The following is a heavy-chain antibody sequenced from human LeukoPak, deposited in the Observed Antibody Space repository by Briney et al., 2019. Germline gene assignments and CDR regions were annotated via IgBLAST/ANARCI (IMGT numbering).Heavy chain of an antibody. CDR3: AKRTLGPMVRGVPDY. Sequence: GGSLRLSCAASGFTFSSYAMSWVRQAPGKGLEWVSAISGSGGSTYYADSVRGRFTISRDNSKNTLYLQMNSLRAEDTAVYYCAKRTLGPMVRGVPDYWGQGTLVTVSS. CDR1: GFTFSSYA. D-gene: IGHD3-10*01. CDR2: ISGSGGST. V-gene: IGHV3-23*01. J-gene: IGHJ4*02.